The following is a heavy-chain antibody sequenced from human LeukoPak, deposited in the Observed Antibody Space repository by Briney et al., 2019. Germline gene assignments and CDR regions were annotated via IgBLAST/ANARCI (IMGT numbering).Heavy chain of an antibody. Sequence: ASVKVSCKASGYTFTSYYMHWVRQAPGQGLEWMGIINPSGGSTSYAQKFQGRVTMTRDTSTSTVYMELSSLRSEDTAVYYCARGGKQNLSGEDLGVDYWGQGTLVTVSS. CDR2: INPSGGST. V-gene: IGHV1-46*01. CDR3: ARGGKQNLSGEDLGVDY. CDR1: GYTFTSYY. J-gene: IGHJ4*02. D-gene: IGHD3-10*01.